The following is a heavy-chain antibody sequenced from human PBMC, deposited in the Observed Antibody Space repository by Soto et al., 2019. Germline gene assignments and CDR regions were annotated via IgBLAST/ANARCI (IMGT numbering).Heavy chain of an antibody. Sequence: EVQLVESGGGLVQPGGSLRLSCAASGFTFSGYYMDWVRQVPGKGLEWIGRTRNKANSYATEYVASVKGRFSISRDDSKDSTYLQMNSLKTEDTAVYYCARDTGGSYDYWGQGALVTVSS. D-gene: IGHD1-26*01. CDR2: TRNKANSYAT. J-gene: IGHJ4*02. V-gene: IGHV3-72*01. CDR3: ARDTGGSYDY. CDR1: GFTFSGYY.